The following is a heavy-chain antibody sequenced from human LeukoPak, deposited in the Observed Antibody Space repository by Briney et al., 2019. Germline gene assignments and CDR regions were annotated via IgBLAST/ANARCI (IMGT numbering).Heavy chain of an antibody. Sequence: ETLSLTCAVYHGSVSGYYWSWIRQPPGKGLEWVSAISRSGGSTYYADSVKGRFTISRDNSKNKLYLQMNSLRAEDTAVYYCAKDSLYNWNDGDYYXYMDXXGKGTTVTVSS. CDR3: AKDSLYNWNDGDYYXYMDX. CDR1: HGSVSGYY. D-gene: IGHD1-1*01. V-gene: IGHV3-23*01. J-gene: IGHJ6*03. CDR2: ISRSGGST.